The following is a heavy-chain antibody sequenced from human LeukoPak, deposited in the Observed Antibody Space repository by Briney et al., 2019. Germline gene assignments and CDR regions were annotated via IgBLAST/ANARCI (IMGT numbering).Heavy chain of an antibody. V-gene: IGHV3-30*02. CDR2: IRYDGSNK. CDR3: AKDPTGYYYDSSGYLLPDY. D-gene: IGHD3-22*01. J-gene: IGHJ4*02. CDR1: GFTFSSYG. Sequence: GGSLRLSCAASGFTFSSYGMHWVRQAPGKGLEWVAFIRYDGSNKYYADSVKGRFTISRDNSKNTLYLQMNSLRAEDTAVYYCAKDPTGYYYDSSGYLLPDYWGQGTLVTVSS.